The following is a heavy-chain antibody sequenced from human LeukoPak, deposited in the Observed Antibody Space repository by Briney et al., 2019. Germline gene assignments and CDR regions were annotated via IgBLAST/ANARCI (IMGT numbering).Heavy chain of an antibody. CDR1: GYTFTSHA. V-gene: IGHV1-2*02. CDR2: INPNSGGT. J-gene: IGHJ6*03. D-gene: IGHD3-16*01. CDR3: ARVLRLGYYMDV. Sequence: ASVKVSCKASGYTFTSHAMNWVRQAPGQGLGWMGWINPNSGGTNYAQKFQGRVTMTRDTSISTAYMELSRLRSDDTAVYYCARVLRLGYYMDVWGKGTTATVSS.